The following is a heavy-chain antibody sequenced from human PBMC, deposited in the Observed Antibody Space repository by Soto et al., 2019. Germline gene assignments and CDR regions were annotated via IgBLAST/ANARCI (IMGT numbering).Heavy chain of an antibody. CDR3: ARDGSSSSPYFDY. CDR2: IWYDGSNK. V-gene: IGHV3-33*01. CDR1: GFTFSSYG. D-gene: IGHD6-6*01. J-gene: IGHJ4*02. Sequence: VQLVESGGGVVQPGRSLRLSCAASGFTFSSYGMHWVRQAPGKGLEWVAVIWYDGSNKYYADSVKGRFTISRDNSKNTLYLQMNSLRAEDTAVYYCARDGSSSSPYFDYWGQGTLVTVSS.